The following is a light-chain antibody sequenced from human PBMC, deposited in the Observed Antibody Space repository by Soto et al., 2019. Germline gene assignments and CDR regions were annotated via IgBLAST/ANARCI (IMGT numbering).Light chain of an antibody. CDR2: EGS. J-gene: IGLJ2*01. CDR3: CSYAGSSTFGRVV. CDR1: SSDVGSYNL. Sequence: QSVLTQPASVSGSPGQSITISCTGTSSDVGSYNLVSWYQQHPGKAPKLMIYEGSKRPSGVSNRFSGSKSGNTASLTISGLQAEDEADYYCCSYAGSSTFGRVVFGGGTKLTVL. V-gene: IGLV2-23*03.